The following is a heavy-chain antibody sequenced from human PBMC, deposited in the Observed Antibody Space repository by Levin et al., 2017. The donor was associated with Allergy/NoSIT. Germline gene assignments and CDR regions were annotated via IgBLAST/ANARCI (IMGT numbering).Heavy chain of an antibody. Sequence: SETLSLTCTVSGGSINSYYWTWIRQPAGKGLEWIGRIYTSSGNTNYNPSLKSRVTMSVDTSKNQFSLKLNSLTAADTAVYYCAREQMELRGDAFDIWGQGTMVTVSS. V-gene: IGHV4-4*07. CDR3: AREQMELRGDAFDI. CDR2: IYTSSGNT. CDR1: GGSINSYY. D-gene: IGHD1-7*01. J-gene: IGHJ3*02.